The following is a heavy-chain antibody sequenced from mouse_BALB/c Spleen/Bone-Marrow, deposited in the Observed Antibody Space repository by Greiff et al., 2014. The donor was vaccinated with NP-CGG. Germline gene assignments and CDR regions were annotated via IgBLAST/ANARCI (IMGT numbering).Heavy chain of an antibody. V-gene: IGHV2-6-7*01. D-gene: IGHD4-1*01. CDR3: ARELGHYAMDY. CDR1: GFSLTSYG. CDR2: IWGDGST. J-gene: IGHJ4*01. Sequence: QVQLQQSGPGLVAPSQSLSITCTVSGFSLTSYGVNWVRQPPGKGLEWLGMIWGDGSTDYNSALKSRLSISKDNSKSQVFLKMNSLQTDDTARYYCARELGHYAMDYWGQGTSVTVSS.